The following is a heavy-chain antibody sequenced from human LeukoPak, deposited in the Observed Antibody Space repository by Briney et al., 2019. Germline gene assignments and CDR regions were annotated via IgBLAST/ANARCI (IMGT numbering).Heavy chain of an antibody. Sequence: ASVKVSCKASGYTFTSYYMHWVRQAPGQGLEWMGIINPSGGSTSYAQKFQGRVTMTRDTSTSTVHMELSSLRSEDTAVYYCARAPYCGGDCYYFDCWGQGTLATVSS. D-gene: IGHD2-21*01. CDR3: ARAPYCGGDCYYFDC. V-gene: IGHV1-46*03. CDR2: INPSGGST. J-gene: IGHJ4*02. CDR1: GYTFTSYY.